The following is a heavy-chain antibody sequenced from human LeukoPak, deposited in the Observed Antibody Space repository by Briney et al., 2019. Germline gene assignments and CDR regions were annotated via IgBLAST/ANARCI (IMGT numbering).Heavy chain of an antibody. CDR3: ARDGHSSGWYPAVFVY. CDR2: INHSGST. CDR1: GGSFSGYY. Sequence: SETLSLTCAVYGGSFSGYYWSWIRQPPGKGLEWIGEINHSGSTNYNPSLKSRVTISVDTSKNQFSLKLSSVTAADTAVYYCARDGHSSGWYPAVFVYWGQGTLVTVSS. J-gene: IGHJ4*02. V-gene: IGHV4-34*01. D-gene: IGHD6-19*01.